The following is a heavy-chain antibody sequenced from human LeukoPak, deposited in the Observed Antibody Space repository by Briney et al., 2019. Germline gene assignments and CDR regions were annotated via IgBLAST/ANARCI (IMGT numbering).Heavy chain of an antibody. V-gene: IGHV1-8*01. CDR3: AREPPIYYDSSGYYYGRAFDI. CDR2: MNPNSGNT. D-gene: IGHD3-22*01. J-gene: IGHJ3*02. Sequence: ASVTVSCTASGYTFTSYDINWVRQATGQGLEWMGWMNPNSGNTGYAQKFQGRVTMTRNTSISTAYMELSSLRSEDTAVYYCAREPPIYYDSSGYYYGRAFDIWGQGTMVTVSS. CDR1: GYTFTSYD.